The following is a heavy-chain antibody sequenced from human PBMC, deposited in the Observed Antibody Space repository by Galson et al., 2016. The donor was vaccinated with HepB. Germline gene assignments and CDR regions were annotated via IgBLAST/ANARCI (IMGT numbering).Heavy chain of an antibody. CDR3: ARAIVGSTYLDN. CDR2: INTNTGKP. Sequence: SVKVSCKASGYTFTSYAMNWVRQAPGQGLEWMGWINTNTGKPTIAHGFTGRSVFSLDTSVSTAYLQITGLQPDDTAVYYCARAIVGSTYLDNWGQGTLDTVSS. J-gene: IGHJ4*02. V-gene: IGHV7-4-1*02. D-gene: IGHD1-26*01. CDR1: GYTFTSYA.